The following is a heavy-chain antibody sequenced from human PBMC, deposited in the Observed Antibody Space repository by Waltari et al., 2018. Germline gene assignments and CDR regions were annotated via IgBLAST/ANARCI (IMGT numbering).Heavy chain of an antibody. Sequence: EMQLLESGGGLAQPGGSVRLSCAASGFTLTSYTLIWVRQAPGRGLEWVSLMSGSGLIDYADSVKGRFTISRDNSKNTVFLQMDSLRAEDTAVYYCAKDEGNRRAPTFGMDVWGRGTTVIVS. CDR2: MSGSGLI. CDR1: GFTLTSYT. CDR3: AKDEGNRRAPTFGMDV. V-gene: IGHV3-23*01. J-gene: IGHJ6*02. D-gene: IGHD3-16*01.